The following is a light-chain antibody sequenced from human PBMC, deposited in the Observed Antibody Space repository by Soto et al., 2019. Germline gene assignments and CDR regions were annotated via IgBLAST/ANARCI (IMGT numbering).Light chain of an antibody. J-gene: IGKJ1*01. CDR2: GAS. Sequence: EIVMTQSPATLSVSPGERATLSCRASQSVSINLAWYQQKPGQAPRLLIYGASTRATGIPARFSGSGSGTEFNLTINSLQSEDFAVYYCQHYNNWPPWTFGQGTKVEIK. V-gene: IGKV3-15*01. CDR3: QHYNNWPPWT. CDR1: QSVSIN.